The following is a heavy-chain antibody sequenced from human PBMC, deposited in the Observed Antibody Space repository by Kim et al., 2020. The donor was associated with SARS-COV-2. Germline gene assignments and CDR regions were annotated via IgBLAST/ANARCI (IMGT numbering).Heavy chain of an antibody. V-gene: IGHV4-59*09. Sequence: LKSRVTISVDTSKNQFSLKLSSVTAADTAVYYCARGLYYYGSGSSNHFDYWGQGTLVTVSS. D-gene: IGHD3-10*01. J-gene: IGHJ4*02. CDR3: ARGLYYYGSGSSNHFDY.